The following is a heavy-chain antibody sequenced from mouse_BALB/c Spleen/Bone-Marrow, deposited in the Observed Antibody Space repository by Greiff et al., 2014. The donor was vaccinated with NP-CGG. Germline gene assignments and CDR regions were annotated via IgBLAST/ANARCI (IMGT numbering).Heavy chain of an antibody. CDR2: IYPGSDST. D-gene: IGHD4-1*01. Sequence: QVQLQQPGAELMKPGTSVKMSCKATGYTFTSYWMHWVKQRPGQGLEWIGDIYPGSDSTNYNEKFKSKATLTVDTSSSTAYMQLRSQTSEDSAVYKCAKDKDWVFDYWGQGTLRTVSS. V-gene: IGHV1-55*01. J-gene: IGHJ2*01. CDR3: AKDKDWVFDY. CDR1: GYTFTSYW.